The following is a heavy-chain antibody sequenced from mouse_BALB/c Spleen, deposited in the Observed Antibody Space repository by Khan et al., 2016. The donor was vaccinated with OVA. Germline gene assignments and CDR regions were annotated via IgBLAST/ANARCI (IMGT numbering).Heavy chain of an antibody. J-gene: IGHJ2*01. CDR2: ISGDSSTI. Sequence: EVELVESGGGLVQPGGSRKLSCVASGFTFSNFGMHWVRQAPEKGLEWVAYISGDSSTIYYTDTVKGRFTISRDNPKNTLFLQLTSLGSDDMAMYYCARSFFYGYYFDQWGQDTTLTVSS. V-gene: IGHV5-17*02. CDR3: ARSFFYGYYFDQ. CDR1: GFTFSNFG. D-gene: IGHD1-1*01.